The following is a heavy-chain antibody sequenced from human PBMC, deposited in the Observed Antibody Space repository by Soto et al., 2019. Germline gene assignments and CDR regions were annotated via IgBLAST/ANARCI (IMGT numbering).Heavy chain of an antibody. Sequence: VQLLESGGGLVQPGGTLRLSCAASGFTFTNYAMSWVRQAPGKGLEWVSTISASGGSTYHADYVKGLFTISRDNSQNTLSMQKNSLRDEDTYAYFCAKDIRGSGSYYSCGMAVWGHGTTVTVS. D-gene: IGHD3-10*01. V-gene: IGHV3-23*01. CDR1: GFTFTNYA. CDR2: ISASGGST. CDR3: AKDIRGSGSYYSCGMAV. J-gene: IGHJ6*02.